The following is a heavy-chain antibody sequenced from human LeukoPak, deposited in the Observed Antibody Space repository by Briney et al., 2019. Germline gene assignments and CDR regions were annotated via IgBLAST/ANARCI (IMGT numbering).Heavy chain of an antibody. V-gene: IGHV3-9*01. CDR2: ISWNSGSI. CDR3: AKDAYGDYGYFDY. CDR1: GFTFDDYA. J-gene: IGHJ4*02. D-gene: IGHD4-17*01. Sequence: GRSLRLSCAASGFTFDDYAMHWVRQAPGKGLEWVSGISWNSGSIGYADSVKGRFTISRDNAKNSLYLQMNSLRAEDTALYYCAKDAYGDYGYFDYWGQGTLVTVSS.